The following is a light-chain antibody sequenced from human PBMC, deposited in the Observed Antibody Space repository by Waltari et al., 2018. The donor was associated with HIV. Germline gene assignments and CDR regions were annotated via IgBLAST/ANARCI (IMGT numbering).Light chain of an antibody. CDR3: HQYDSIPYT. Sequence: DIQLTQSPSSLSASVGDRVTFSCRASRAISNSVAWYQLNPGGAPKLLIFAASRLETGVPSRFSGSSSGTEYTLTINNLQPEDFASYFCHQYDSIPYTFGQGTNLEIK. CDR1: RAISNS. CDR2: AAS. J-gene: IGKJ2*01. V-gene: IGKV1-NL1*01.